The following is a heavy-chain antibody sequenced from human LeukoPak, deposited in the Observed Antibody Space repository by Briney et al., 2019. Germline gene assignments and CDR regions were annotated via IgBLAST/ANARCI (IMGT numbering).Heavy chain of an antibody. CDR1: GFTFSSYA. J-gene: IGHJ4*02. CDR2: IRGSGGST. D-gene: IGHD3-22*01. Sequence: GGSLRLSCAASGFTFSSYAMSWVRQAPGKGLEWVSAIRGSGGSTYYADSVKGRFTISRDNSKNTLYLQMNSLRAEDTAVYYCAKSRSTITMIVVAYYFDYWGQGTLVTVSS. CDR3: AKSRSTITMIVVAYYFDY. V-gene: IGHV3-23*01.